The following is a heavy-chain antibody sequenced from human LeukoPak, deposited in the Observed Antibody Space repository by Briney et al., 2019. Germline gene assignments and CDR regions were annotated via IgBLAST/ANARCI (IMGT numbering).Heavy chain of an antibody. CDR2: MSSSSSSSTI. D-gene: IGHD3-10*01. CDR3: AREIRSMVREVVILGRDYYYMDV. Sequence: PGGSLRLSCAASGFSLSTYIMNWVRQAPGKGLEWVSYMSSSSSSSTIYYTDSVKGRFTISRDTAKNSLYLQMNSLRAEDTAVYYCAREIRSMVREVVILGRDYYYMDVWGKGTTVTVSS. J-gene: IGHJ6*03. CDR1: GFSLSTYI. V-gene: IGHV3-48*01.